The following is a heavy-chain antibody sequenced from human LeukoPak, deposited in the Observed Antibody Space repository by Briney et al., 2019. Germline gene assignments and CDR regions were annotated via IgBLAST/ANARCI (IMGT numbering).Heavy chain of an antibody. Sequence: PGGSLRLSCAASGFTFSTSSMNWVRQAPGKGLEWVSYITSSSVTIFYVDSVKGRFTISRDNGKNSLYLQMNSLRDEDTAVYYCARDLDWGFDYWGQGTLVTVSS. V-gene: IGHV3-48*02. CDR2: ITSSSVTI. CDR3: ARDLDWGFDY. CDR1: GFTFSTSS. D-gene: IGHD3-9*01. J-gene: IGHJ4*02.